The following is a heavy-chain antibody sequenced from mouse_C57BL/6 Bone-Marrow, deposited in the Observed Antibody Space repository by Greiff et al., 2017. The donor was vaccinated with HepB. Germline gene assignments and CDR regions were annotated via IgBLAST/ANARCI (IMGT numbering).Heavy chain of an antibody. CDR3: ARHPYDYDVSLNFDY. V-gene: IGHV5-2*03. J-gene: IGHJ2*01. CDR1: EYEFPSHD. D-gene: IGHD2-4*01. Sequence: EVMLVESGGGLVQPGESLKLSCESNEYEFPSHDMSWVRKTPEKRLELVAAINSDGGSTYYPDTMERRFIISRDNTKKTLYLQMSSLRSEDTALYYCARHPYDYDVSLNFDYWGQGTTLTVSS. CDR2: INSDGGST.